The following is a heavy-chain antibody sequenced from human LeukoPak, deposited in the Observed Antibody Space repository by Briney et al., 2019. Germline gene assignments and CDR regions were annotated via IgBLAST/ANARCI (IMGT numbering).Heavy chain of an antibody. J-gene: IGHJ3*02. CDR1: GGSFSGYY. Sequence: PSETLSLTCAVYGGSFSGYYWSWIRQPPGKGLEWIGEIIHSGSTNYNPSLKSRVTVIVDTSKNQFSLKLSSVTAADTAVYYCARVLPYCTGGSCYSHDAFDIWGQGTMVTVSS. CDR3: ARVLPYCTGGSCYSHDAFDI. D-gene: IGHD2-15*01. CDR2: IIHSGST. V-gene: IGHV4-34*12.